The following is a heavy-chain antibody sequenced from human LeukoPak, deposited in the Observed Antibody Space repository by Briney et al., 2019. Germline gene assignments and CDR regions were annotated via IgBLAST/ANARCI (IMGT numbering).Heavy chain of an antibody. CDR1: GFGFNNYG. J-gene: IGHJ4*02. D-gene: IGHD3-16*01. V-gene: IGHV3-30*02. CDR2: IRYDESNK. CDR3: AKLGVGEPGFDK. Sequence: GGSLRLSCEASGFGFNNYGMHWVRQALDKGLEWVAFIRYDESNKYYADSVKGRFTISRDNSKNTLYLQMNSLRAEDTAVYYCAKLGVGEPGFDKWGQGTLVTVSS.